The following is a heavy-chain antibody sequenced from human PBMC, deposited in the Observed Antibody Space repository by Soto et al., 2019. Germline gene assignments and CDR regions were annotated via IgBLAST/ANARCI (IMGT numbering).Heavy chain of an antibody. J-gene: IGHJ4*02. CDR3: ARTYGRNFDY. CDR2: IYYSGST. Sequence: PSETLSLICPVSGGSISRYYWSWIRQPPGKGLEWIGYIYYSGSTNYNPSLKSRVTISVDTSKNQFSLKLSSVTAADTALYYCARTYGRNFDYWGLGTLVTVSS. D-gene: IGHD3-10*01. V-gene: IGHV4-59*01. CDR1: GGSISRYY.